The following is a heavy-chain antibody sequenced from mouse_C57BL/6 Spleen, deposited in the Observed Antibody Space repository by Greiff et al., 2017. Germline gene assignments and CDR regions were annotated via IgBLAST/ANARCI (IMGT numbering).Heavy chain of an antibody. CDR3: ARDKVGLIRWAMDY. J-gene: IGHJ4*01. V-gene: IGHV1-26*01. Sequence: EVQLQQSGPELVKPGASVKISCKASGYTFTDYYMNWVKQSHGKSLEWIGDINPNNGGTSYNQKFKGKATLTVDKSSSTAYMELRSLTSEDSAVYYCARDKVGLIRWAMDYWGQGTSVTVSS. CDR2: INPNNGGT. D-gene: IGHD3-1*01. CDR1: GYTFTDYY.